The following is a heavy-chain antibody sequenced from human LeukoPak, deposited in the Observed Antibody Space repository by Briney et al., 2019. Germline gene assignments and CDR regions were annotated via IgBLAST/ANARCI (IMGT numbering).Heavy chain of an antibody. V-gene: IGHV3-30*18. CDR1: GFTFSSYG. Sequence: GGSLRLSCTASGFTFSSYGMHWVRQAPGKGLEWVAVMSFDGSHTYYADSVKGRFTISRDNSKNTLYLQMNSLRAADTAVYYCAKERVDWRYFDYWGQGTLVTASS. D-gene: IGHD3-9*01. J-gene: IGHJ4*02. CDR3: AKERVDWRYFDY. CDR2: MSFDGSHT.